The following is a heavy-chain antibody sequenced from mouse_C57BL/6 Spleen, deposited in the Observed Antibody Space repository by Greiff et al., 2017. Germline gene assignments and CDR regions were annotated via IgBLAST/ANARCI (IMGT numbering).Heavy chain of an antibody. CDR3: ARDYYDAPFAY. D-gene: IGHD2-4*01. J-gene: IGHJ3*01. Sequence: EVKLVESGPELVTPGASVKIPCKASGYTFTDYNMDWVKQSHGKSLEWIGDINPNNGGTIYNQKFKGKATLTVDKSSSTAYMELRSLTSEDTAVYYCARDYYDAPFAYWGQGTLVTVSA. V-gene: IGHV1-18*01. CDR2: INPNNGGT. CDR1: GYTFTDYN.